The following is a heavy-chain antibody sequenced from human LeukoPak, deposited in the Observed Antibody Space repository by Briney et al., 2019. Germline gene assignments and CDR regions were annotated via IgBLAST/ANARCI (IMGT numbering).Heavy chain of an antibody. Sequence: PSETLSLTCTVSGGSISSYYWSWIRQPAGKGLEWIGRIYTSGSTNYNPSLKSRVTMSVDTSKNQFPLKLSPVTAADTPVYYCARDRPPGAVAGTRHYYYMDVWGKGTTVTVSS. CDR1: GGSISSYY. CDR3: ARDRPPGAVAGTRHYYYMDV. J-gene: IGHJ6*03. V-gene: IGHV4-4*07. D-gene: IGHD6-19*01. CDR2: IYTSGST.